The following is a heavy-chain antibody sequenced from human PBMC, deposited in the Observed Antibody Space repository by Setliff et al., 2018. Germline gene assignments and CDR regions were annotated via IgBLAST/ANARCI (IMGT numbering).Heavy chain of an antibody. CDR1: GGSMSSISYY. CDR3: ARHLYSSGWYFDY. Sequence: PSETLSLTCTVPGGSMSSISYYWGWIRQPPGKGLEWIGSIYYSGSTYYNPSLKSRVTISVDTSKNQFSLRLSSVTAADTAVYYCARHLYSSGWYFDYWGQGTLVTVSS. CDR2: IYYSGST. V-gene: IGHV4-39*01. J-gene: IGHJ4*02. D-gene: IGHD6-19*01.